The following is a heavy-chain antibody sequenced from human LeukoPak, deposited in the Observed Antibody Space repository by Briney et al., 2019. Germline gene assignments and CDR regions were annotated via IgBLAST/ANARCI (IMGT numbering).Heavy chain of an antibody. CDR1: GYRFTSYG. J-gene: IGHJ6*03. CDR2: ISAYNGNT. CDR3: ARAGDIVATTPYYYYYMDV. V-gene: IGHV1-18*01. D-gene: IGHD5-12*01. Sequence: ASVKVSCKASGYRFTSYGISWVRQAPGQGLEWMGWISAYNGNTNYAQKLQGRVTMTTDTSTSTAYMELRSLRSDDTAVYYCARAGDIVATTPYYYYYMDVWGKGTTVTVSS.